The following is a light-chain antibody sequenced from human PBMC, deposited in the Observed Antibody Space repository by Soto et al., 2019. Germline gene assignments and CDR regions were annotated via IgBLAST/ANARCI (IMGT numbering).Light chain of an antibody. J-gene: IGKJ4*01. V-gene: IGKV1-27*01. CDR3: QKYKSAPLT. CDR1: QGISNY. CDR2: GAT. Sequence: DIQMTQSPSSLSASVGDRVTITCRASQGISNYLAWYQQKPGKIPKVLIFGATALQPGVPSRFSGSGSGTDFTLTINGLQPEDGATYYCQKYKSAPLTFGGGTKVDI.